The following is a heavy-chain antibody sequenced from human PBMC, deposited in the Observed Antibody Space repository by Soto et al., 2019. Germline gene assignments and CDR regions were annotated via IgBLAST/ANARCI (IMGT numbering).Heavy chain of an antibody. J-gene: IGHJ4*02. D-gene: IGHD3-10*01. Sequence: GGSLRLSCAASGFTFTSCVMGRVRQAPGKGLEWVAATSAGSVTIYYADSVKGRFTISRDNSKNTLYLEMNSLRAEDTAVYYCANEVIDYGVFDYWGQGTLVTVSS. CDR2: TSAGSVTI. CDR1: GFTFTSCV. CDR3: ANEVIDYGVFDY. V-gene: IGHV3-23*01.